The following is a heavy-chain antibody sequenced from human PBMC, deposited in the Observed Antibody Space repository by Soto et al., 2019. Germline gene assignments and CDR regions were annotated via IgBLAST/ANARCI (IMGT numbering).Heavy chain of an antibody. CDR2: IIPIFGTA. D-gene: IGHD2-15*01. CDR1: GGTFSSYA. CDR3: ATRFDIVVVVAATYYGMDV. J-gene: IGHJ6*02. V-gene: IGHV1-69*13. Sequence: ASVKVSCKGSGGTFSSYAFSGGRQAPGQRLEWMGGIIPIFGTANYAQKFQGRVTITADESTSTAYMELSSLRSEDTAVHYCATRFDIVVVVAATYYGMDVWGQGTTVTVSS.